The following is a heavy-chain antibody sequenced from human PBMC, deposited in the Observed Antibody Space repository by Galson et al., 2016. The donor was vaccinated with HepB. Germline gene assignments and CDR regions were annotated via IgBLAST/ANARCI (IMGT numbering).Heavy chain of an antibody. CDR3: AKRTTGTFWSVDI. V-gene: IGHV3-23*01. D-gene: IGHD1-1*01. CDR1: GLTISGYA. CDR2: INAGDTGNT. Sequence: SLRLSCAASGLTISGYAMSWVRQAPGKGLEWISAINAGDTGNTFYVDSVKGRFTISRDNSKNTLYLQMNGLRPEDTAVYNCAKRTTGTFWSVDIWGQGTTVTVSS. J-gene: IGHJ6*02.